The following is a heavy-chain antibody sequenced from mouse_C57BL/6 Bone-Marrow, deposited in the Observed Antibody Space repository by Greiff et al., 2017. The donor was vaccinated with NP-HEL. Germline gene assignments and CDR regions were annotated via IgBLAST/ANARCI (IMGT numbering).Heavy chain of an antibody. D-gene: IGHD2-1*01. CDR1: GYTFTSYW. CDR2: IYPGSGST. V-gene: IGHV1-55*01. J-gene: IGHJ4*01. CDR3: TYGNYYYAMDY. Sequence: QVQLQQPGAELVKPGASVKMSCKASGYTFTSYWITWVKQRPGQGLEWIGDIYPGSGSTNYNEKFKSKAKLTAVTSASTAYMELSSLTNEDSAVYYCTYGNYYYAMDYWGQGTSVTVSS.